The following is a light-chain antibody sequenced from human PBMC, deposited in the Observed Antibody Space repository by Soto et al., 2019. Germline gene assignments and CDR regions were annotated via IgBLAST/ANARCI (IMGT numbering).Light chain of an antibody. CDR2: KAS. V-gene: IGKV1-5*03. Sequence: DIQMTQSPSTLSASVGDRVTITCRASQSISAWLAWYQQKPGKAPKLLIYKASSLERGVSSRFSGSGSGTEFTLTISSLQPDDFATYYCQQYNDYSWTFGPGTKVEIK. CDR3: QQYNDYSWT. J-gene: IGKJ1*01. CDR1: QSISAW.